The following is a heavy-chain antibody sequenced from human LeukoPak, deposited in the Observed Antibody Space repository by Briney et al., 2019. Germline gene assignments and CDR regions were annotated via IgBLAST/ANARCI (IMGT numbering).Heavy chain of an antibody. D-gene: IGHD3-9*01. Sequence: GGSLRLSCAASGFTFSSCAMTWVRQAPGKGLEWVSATSGSGGSTYYADSVKGRFTISRDNSKNTLFLQMNSLRADDTAVYYCAKGPPYDVAAGHYCYFDYWGQGTLLTVSS. J-gene: IGHJ4*02. CDR1: GFTFSSCA. V-gene: IGHV3-23*01. CDR2: TSGSGGST. CDR3: AKGPPYDVAAGHYCYFDY.